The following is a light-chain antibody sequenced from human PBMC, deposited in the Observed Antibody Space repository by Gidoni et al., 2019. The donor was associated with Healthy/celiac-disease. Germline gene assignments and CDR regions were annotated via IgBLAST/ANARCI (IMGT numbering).Light chain of an antibody. Sequence: DIQLTQSPSFLSASVGDRVTITCRASQGISSYLAWYQQQPGKAPKLLIYAASTLQSGVPSRFSGSGSVSEFTLTISSLQPEDFATYYCQQLNSYPRSFGQGTKLEIK. J-gene: IGKJ2*04. CDR3: QQLNSYPRS. CDR1: QGISSY. CDR2: AAS. V-gene: IGKV1-9*01.